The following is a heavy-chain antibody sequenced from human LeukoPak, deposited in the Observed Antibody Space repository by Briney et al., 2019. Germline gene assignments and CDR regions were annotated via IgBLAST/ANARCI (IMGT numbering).Heavy chain of an antibody. CDR2: ISAYNGNT. J-gene: IGHJ4*02. Sequence: GASVKVSCKASGYTFTSYYMHWVRQAPGQGLEWMGWISAYNGNTNYAQKLQGRVTMTTDTSTSTAYMELRSLRSDDTAVYYCARTYCSGGSCSYTFDYWGQGTLVTVSS. CDR3: ARTYCSGGSCSYTFDY. D-gene: IGHD2-15*01. CDR1: GYTFTSYY. V-gene: IGHV1-18*04.